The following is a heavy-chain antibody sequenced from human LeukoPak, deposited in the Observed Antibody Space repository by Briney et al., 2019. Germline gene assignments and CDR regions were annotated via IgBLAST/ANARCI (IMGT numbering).Heavy chain of an antibody. Sequence: GGSLRLSCAASGFTFSNYGIHWVRQAPGKGLEWVAFIRYDGSDKYYADSVKGRFTISRDSSKNTVYLQMNSLRDEDTAVYYCAKAPYRGGSSWTEFDYWGQGILVTVSS. CDR1: GFTFSNYG. V-gene: IGHV3-30*02. J-gene: IGHJ4*02. D-gene: IGHD6-13*01. CDR3: AKAPYRGGSSWTEFDY. CDR2: IRYDGSDK.